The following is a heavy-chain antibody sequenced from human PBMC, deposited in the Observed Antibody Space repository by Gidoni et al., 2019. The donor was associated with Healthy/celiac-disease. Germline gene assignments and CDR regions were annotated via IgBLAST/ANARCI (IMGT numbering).Heavy chain of an antibody. CDR2: INHRGST. D-gene: IGHD5-18*01. Sequence: QVQLQQWGAGLLKPSETLSLTCAVYGGSFSGYYWSWNRQPPGKGLEWIGEINHRGSTNYNPSLKSRVTISEDTSKNQFSLKLSSVTAADTAVYYCARGGRNTAMVRYYYYYGMDVWGQGTTVTVSS. CDR1: GGSFSGYY. V-gene: IGHV4-34*01. J-gene: IGHJ6*02. CDR3: ARGGRNTAMVRYYYYYGMDV.